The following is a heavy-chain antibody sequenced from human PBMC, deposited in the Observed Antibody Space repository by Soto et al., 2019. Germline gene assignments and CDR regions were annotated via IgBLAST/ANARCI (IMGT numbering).Heavy chain of an antibody. CDR3: ARLRGLYDFWSGYFEYYGMDV. Sequence: SETLSLTCTVSGGSISSGGYYWSWIRQHPGKGLEWIGYIYYSGSTYYNPSLKSRVTISVDTSKNQFSLKLSSVTAADTAVYYCARLRGLYDFWSGYFEYYGMDVWGQGTTVTVSS. D-gene: IGHD3-3*01. CDR2: IYYSGST. V-gene: IGHV4-31*03. CDR1: GGSISSGGYY. J-gene: IGHJ6*02.